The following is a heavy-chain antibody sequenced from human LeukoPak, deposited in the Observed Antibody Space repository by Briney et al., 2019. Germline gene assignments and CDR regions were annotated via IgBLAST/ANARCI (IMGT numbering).Heavy chain of an antibody. CDR2: IYHSGST. J-gene: IGHJ4*02. V-gene: IGHV4-30-2*01. Sequence: SETLSLTCTVSGGSISSGGYYWSWIRQPPGKGLEWIGYIYHSGSTYYNPSLKSRVTISVDRSKNQFSLKLSSVTPADTAVYYCARSLYTLAGFDYWGQGTLVTVSS. CDR3: ARSLYTLAGFDY. D-gene: IGHD3-16*01. CDR1: GGSISSGGYY.